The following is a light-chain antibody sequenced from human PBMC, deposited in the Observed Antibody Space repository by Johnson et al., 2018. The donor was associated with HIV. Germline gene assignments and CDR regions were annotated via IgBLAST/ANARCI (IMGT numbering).Light chain of an antibody. V-gene: IGLV1-51*02. CDR3: AAWDDSLNNV. J-gene: IGLJ1*01. CDR2: KDN. Sequence: QSVLTQPPSVSAAPGQKVTISCSGNTCDIGNNYVSWYQVLPGTAPKLLIYKDNERPSGIPDRFSGSKSGTSATLGITGLQTGDEADYYCAAWDDSLNNVFGTGTKVTVL. CDR1: TCDIGNNY.